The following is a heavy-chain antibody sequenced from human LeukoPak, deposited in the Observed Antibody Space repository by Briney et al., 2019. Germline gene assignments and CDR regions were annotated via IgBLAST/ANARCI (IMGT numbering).Heavy chain of an antibody. CDR2: IWYDGSNQ. Sequence: GGSLRLSCTASKFTFSHYGMQWVRQAPGKGLEWVAVIWYDGSNQYYADTVKGRFTISRDNSKNTLYLQMTSLRAEDTAVYYCARDIASVRMDVWGQGTTVTVSS. J-gene: IGHJ6*02. CDR3: ARDIASVRMDV. CDR1: KFTFSHYG. V-gene: IGHV3-33*08. D-gene: IGHD2-15*01.